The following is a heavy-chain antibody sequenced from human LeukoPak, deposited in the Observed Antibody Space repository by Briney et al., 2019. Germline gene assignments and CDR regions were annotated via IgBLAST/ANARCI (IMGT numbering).Heavy chain of an antibody. CDR3: AKEDIATRTYFDY. D-gene: IGHD2-15*01. Sequence: PGGSLRLSCAASGFTFSSSAMSWVRRAPGKGLEWVSSISGSGSGGSTYYADSVKGRFTISRDNSKNTLYLQMNSLRAEDTAVYYCAKEDIATRTYFDYWGQGTLVTVSS. CDR2: ISGSGSGGST. J-gene: IGHJ4*02. CDR1: GFTFSSSA. V-gene: IGHV3-23*01.